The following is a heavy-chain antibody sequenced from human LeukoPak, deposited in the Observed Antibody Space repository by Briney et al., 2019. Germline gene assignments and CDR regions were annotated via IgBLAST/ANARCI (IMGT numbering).Heavy chain of an antibody. J-gene: IGHJ4*02. CDR2: IYHSGST. CDR1: GYSISSGYY. CDR3: ARWGDCSSTSCYNY. D-gene: IGHD2-2*02. Sequence: PSETLSLTCTVSGYSISSGYYWGWIRQPPGKGLEWIGSIYHSGSTYYNPSLKSRVTISVDTSKNQFSLKLSSVTAADTAVYYCARWGDCSSTSCYNYWGQGTLVTVSS. V-gene: IGHV4-38-2*02.